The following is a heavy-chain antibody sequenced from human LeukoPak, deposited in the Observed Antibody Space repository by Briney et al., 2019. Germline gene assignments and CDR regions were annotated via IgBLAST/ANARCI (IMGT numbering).Heavy chain of an antibody. D-gene: IGHD2-2*01. CDR3: ARGGYCSSTSCYLVFDP. V-gene: IGHV4-59*01. J-gene: IGHJ5*02. Sequence: PSETLSLTCTVSGGSISSYYWSWIRQPPGKGLEWIGYIYYSGSTNYNPSLKGRVTISVDTSKNQFSLKLSSVTAADTAVYYCARGGYCSSTSCYLVFDPWGQGTLVTVSS. CDR1: GGSISSYY. CDR2: IYYSGST.